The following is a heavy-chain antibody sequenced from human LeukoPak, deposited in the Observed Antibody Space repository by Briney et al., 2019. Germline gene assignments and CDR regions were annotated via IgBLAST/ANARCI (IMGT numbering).Heavy chain of an antibody. Sequence: SETLSLTCAVSGGSISSSNWWSWVRQPPGEGLEWIGEIYHTGSTNYNPSLKSRVTISVDTSKNQFSLKLSSVTAADTAVYYCARHSEAAPWFDPWGQGTLVTVSS. CDR3: ARHSEAAPWFDP. V-gene: IGHV4-4*02. J-gene: IGHJ5*02. D-gene: IGHD6-6*01. CDR2: IYHTGST. CDR1: GGSISSSNW.